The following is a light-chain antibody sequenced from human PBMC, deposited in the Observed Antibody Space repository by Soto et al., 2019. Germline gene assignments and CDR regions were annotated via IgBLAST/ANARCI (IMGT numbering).Light chain of an antibody. CDR3: QQYVSWT. V-gene: IGKV3-20*01. CDR2: GTS. Sequence: EIVLTQSQGTLSVSPGERATLSCRASQTISSNYLAWYQQKPGQAPSLLIYGTSSRATGIPDRFSGSGSGTDFTITISRLEPEDSAIYYCQQYVSWTFGQGTKVEIK. CDR1: QTISSNY. J-gene: IGKJ1*01.